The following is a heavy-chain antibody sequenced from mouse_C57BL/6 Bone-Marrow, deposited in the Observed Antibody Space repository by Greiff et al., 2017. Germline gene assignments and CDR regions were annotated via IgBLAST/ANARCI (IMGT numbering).Heavy chain of an antibody. CDR2: IDPSDSYT. J-gene: IGHJ2*01. CDR1: GYTFTSYW. D-gene: IGHD2-3*01. CDR3: ARWGMAPCDY. Sequence: QVQLQQPGAELVKPGASVKLSCKASGYTFTSYWMQWVKQRPGQGLEWIGEIDPSDSYTNYNQKFKGKATLTVDTSSSTAYMQLSSLTSEDSAVYYCARWGMAPCDYWSQGTTLTVSS. V-gene: IGHV1-50*01.